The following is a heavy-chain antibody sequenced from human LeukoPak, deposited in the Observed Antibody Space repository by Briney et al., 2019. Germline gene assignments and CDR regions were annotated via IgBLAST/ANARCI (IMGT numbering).Heavy chain of an antibody. CDR1: GFTFSDYY. CDR2: ISSSGSTI. Sequence: GGSLRLSCAASGFTFSDYYMSWIRQAPGKGLEWVSYISSSGSTIYYADSVKGRFTISRDNAKNSLYLQMNSLRAEDTAVYYCARHRYYGSGSYYLSVDFDYWGQGTLVTVSS. CDR3: ARHRYYGSGSYYLSVDFDY. V-gene: IGHV3-11*01. D-gene: IGHD3-10*01. J-gene: IGHJ4*02.